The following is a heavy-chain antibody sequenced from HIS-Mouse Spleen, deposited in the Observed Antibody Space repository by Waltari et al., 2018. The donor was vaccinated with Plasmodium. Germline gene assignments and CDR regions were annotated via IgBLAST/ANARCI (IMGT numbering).Heavy chain of an antibody. CDR1: GFTFSSYW. CDR2: IKQDGSEK. J-gene: IGHJ2*01. V-gene: IGHV3-7*01. Sequence: EVQLVASGGGLVQPGGSLRLSGPASGFTFSSYWMSWVRQAPGKGLEWVANIKQDGSEKYYVDSVKGRFTISRDNAKNSLYLQMNSLRAEDTAVYYCASSWYWYFDLWGRGTLVTVSS. CDR3: ASSWYWYFDL. D-gene: IGHD6-13*01.